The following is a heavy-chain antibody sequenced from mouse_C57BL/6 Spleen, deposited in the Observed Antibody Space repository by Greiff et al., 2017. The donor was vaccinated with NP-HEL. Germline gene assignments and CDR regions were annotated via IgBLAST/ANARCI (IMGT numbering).Heavy chain of an antibody. J-gene: IGHJ2*01. Sequence: QVQLQQPGAELVRPGSSVKLSCKASGYTFTSYWMDWVKQRPGQGLEWIGNIYPSDSETHYNQKFKDKATLTVDKSSSTAYMQLSSLTSEDSAVYYCARVGSNYYFDYWGQGTTLTVSS. V-gene: IGHV1-61*01. D-gene: IGHD2-5*01. CDR2: IYPSDSET. CDR1: GYTFTSYW. CDR3: ARVGSNYYFDY.